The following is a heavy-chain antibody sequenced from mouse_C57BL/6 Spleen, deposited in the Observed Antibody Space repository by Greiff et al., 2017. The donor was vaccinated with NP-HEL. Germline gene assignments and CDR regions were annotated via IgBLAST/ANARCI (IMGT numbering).Heavy chain of an antibody. V-gene: IGHV5-17*01. CDR3: ARPDGSSPFAY. Sequence: DVKLVESGGGLVKPGGSLKLSCAASGFTFSDYGMHWVRQAPEKGLEWVAYISSGSSTIYYADTVKGRFTISRDNAKNTLFLQRTSLRSEDTAMYYCARPDGSSPFAYWGQGTLVTVSA. D-gene: IGHD1-1*01. J-gene: IGHJ3*01. CDR2: ISSGSSTI. CDR1: GFTFSDYG.